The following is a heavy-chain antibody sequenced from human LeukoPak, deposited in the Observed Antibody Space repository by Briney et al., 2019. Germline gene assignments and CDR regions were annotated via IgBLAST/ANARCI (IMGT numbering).Heavy chain of an antibody. Sequence: GGSLRLSCEASGFTFSAYAMTWVRQAPGKGLEWVSPIGSDNKPHYSESVKGRFAISRDNSKSMLFLQLNSLRAEDTALYYCARELHYYVAMDVWGQGTTVTVSS. V-gene: IGHV3-23*01. CDR2: IGSDNKP. J-gene: IGHJ6*02. D-gene: IGHD3-10*02. CDR3: ARELHYYVAMDV. CDR1: GFTFSAYA.